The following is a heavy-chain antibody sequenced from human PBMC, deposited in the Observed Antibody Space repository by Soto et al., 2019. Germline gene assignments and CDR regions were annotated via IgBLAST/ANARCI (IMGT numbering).Heavy chain of an antibody. J-gene: IGHJ4*02. CDR3: ARGYCSSTSCSSPFDY. V-gene: IGHV1-69*02. Sequence: QVQLVQSGAEVKKPGSSVKVSCKASGGTFSSYTISWVRQAPGQGLEWMGGIIPILGIANYAQKFQGRVTITADKSTSTAYMELSSLRSEDTAVYYCARGYCSSTSCSSPFDYWGQGTLVTVSS. CDR1: GGTFSSYT. CDR2: IIPILGIA. D-gene: IGHD2-2*01.